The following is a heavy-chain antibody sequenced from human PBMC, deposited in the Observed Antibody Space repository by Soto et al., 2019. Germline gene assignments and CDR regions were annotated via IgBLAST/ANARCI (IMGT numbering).Heavy chain of an antibody. CDR2: ISYDGSNK. D-gene: IGHD3-22*01. V-gene: IGHV3-30*03. J-gene: IGHJ4*02. Sequence: PGGSLRLSCAASGFTFSSYGMHWVRQAPGKGLEWVAVISYDGSNKYYADSVKGRFTMSRDSSKSTLYLQMNSLRAEDTAIYYCARELHDSSGSPMYYFASWGQGTLVTVSS. CDR3: ARELHDSSGSPMYYFAS. CDR1: GFTFSSYG.